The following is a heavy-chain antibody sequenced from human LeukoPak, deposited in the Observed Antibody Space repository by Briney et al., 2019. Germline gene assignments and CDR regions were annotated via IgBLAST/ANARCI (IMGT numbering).Heavy chain of an antibody. D-gene: IGHD6-19*01. J-gene: IGHJ4*02. Sequence: GGPLRLSCAASGFIFSSYGMHWVRQAPGKGLEWVAVISYDGSNKYYADSVKGRFTISRDNSKNTLYLQMNSLRAEDTAVYYCAKDAAVAGTSEHDYWGQGTLVTVSS. CDR2: ISYDGSNK. CDR1: GFIFSSYG. CDR3: AKDAAVAGTSEHDY. V-gene: IGHV3-30*18.